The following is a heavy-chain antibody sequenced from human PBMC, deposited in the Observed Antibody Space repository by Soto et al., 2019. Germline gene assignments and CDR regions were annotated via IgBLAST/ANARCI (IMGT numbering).Heavy chain of an antibody. CDR3: ARGIPARGHHWFDP. V-gene: IGHV1-69*12. D-gene: IGHD6-6*01. CDR2: IIPIFGTA. CDR1: GGTFSSYA. J-gene: IGHJ5*02. Sequence: QVQLVQSGAEVKKPGSSVKVSCKASGGTFSSYAISWVRQAPGQGLEWMGGIIPIFGTANYAQKFQGRVTITADESTSTAYMELNSMRSEDTAVYYCARGIPARGHHWFDPWGQGTLVTVSS.